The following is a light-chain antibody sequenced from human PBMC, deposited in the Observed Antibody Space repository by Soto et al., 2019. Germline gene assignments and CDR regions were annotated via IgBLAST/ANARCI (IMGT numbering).Light chain of an antibody. CDR3: CSYAGGTSVV. Sequence: QSALTQPASVSGSPGQSITISCTGTSSDVGRYHLVSWYQQHPGKAPKLMIFEDTERPSGVSNRFSGSESGNTASLTISGLQTEDEADYYCCSYAGGTSVVFGGGTKLTVL. J-gene: IGLJ2*01. CDR1: SSDVGRYHL. CDR2: EDT. V-gene: IGLV2-23*01.